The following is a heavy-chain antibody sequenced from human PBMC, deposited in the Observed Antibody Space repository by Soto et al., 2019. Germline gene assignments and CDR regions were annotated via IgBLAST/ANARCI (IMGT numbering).Heavy chain of an antibody. CDR3: AKAIRAIAVAAHVFDY. CDR2: ISGSGGST. V-gene: IGHV3-23*01. CDR1: GFTFSSYA. D-gene: IGHD6-19*01. J-gene: IGHJ4*02. Sequence: GGSLRLSCAASGFTFSSYAMSWVRQAPGKGLEWVSAISGSGGSTYYADSVKGRFTISRDNSKNTLYLQMNSLRAEDTAVYYCAKAIRAIAVAAHVFDYWGQGTLVTVSS.